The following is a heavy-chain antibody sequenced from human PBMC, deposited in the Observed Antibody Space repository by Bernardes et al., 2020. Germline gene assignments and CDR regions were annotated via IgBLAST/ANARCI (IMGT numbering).Heavy chain of an antibody. D-gene: IGHD1-26*01. Sequence: GGSLRLSCAASGFTFTNAWMSWVRQAPGKGLEWLGRIKSKTAGGTTDYPAPVKGRFTISRDDSKNTVYLQMNSLETEDTAVYYCTTEKLGATHYFDYWGQGTLVTVSS. CDR3: TTEKLGATHYFDY. V-gene: IGHV3-15*01. CDR2: IKSKTAGGTT. CDR1: GFTFTNAW. J-gene: IGHJ4*02.